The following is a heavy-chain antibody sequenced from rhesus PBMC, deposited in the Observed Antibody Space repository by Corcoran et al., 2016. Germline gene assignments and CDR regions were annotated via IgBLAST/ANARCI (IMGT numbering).Heavy chain of an antibody. CDR1: GGSVSSSNW. CDR2: ISGSSGST. Sequence: QVQLQESGPGLVKPSETLSLTCAVSGGSVSSSNWWRWIRQPPGKGLEWIGYISGSSGSTYYNPSLKGRVTISTDTSKNQFSLKLSSVTAADTAVYYCAREAYLGTPFDYWGQGVLVTVSS. D-gene: IGHD1-44*01. V-gene: IGHV4-65*01. CDR3: AREAYLGTPFDY. J-gene: IGHJ4*01.